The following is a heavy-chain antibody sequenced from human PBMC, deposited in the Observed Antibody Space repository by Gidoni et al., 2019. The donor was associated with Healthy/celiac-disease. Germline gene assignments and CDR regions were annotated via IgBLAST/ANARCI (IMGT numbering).Heavy chain of an antibody. V-gene: IGHV4-39*01. Sequence: QLQLQESGPGLVKPSETLSLTCTVPGGSISSSSYYWGWLRQPPGKGLEWIGSIYYSGSTYYNPSLKSRVTISVDTSKNQFSLKLSSVTAADTAVYYCARPRFWGYPSQHWFDPWGQGTLVTVSS. D-gene: IGHD3-16*01. CDR1: GGSISSSSYY. J-gene: IGHJ5*02. CDR3: ARPRFWGYPSQHWFDP. CDR2: IYYSGST.